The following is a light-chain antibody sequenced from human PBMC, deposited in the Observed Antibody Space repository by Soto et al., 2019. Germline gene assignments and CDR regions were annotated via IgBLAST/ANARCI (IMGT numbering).Light chain of an antibody. V-gene: IGKV3-15*01. Sequence: EIVMTQSPATLSVSPGERATLSCRASQSVSSNLAWYQHKPGQAPRLLIFGASTRATGIPARFSGSGSGTEFTLTISSLQSEDFAVYYCQQYNNYVTFGQGKRLEIQ. CDR1: QSVSSN. CDR3: QQYNNYVT. CDR2: GAS. J-gene: IGKJ5*01.